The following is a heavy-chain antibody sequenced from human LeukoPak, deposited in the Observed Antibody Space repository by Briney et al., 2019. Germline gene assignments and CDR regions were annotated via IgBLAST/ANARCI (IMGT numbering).Heavy chain of an antibody. Sequence: PSETRSLTCTVSGYSISSGYYWGWIRQPPGKGLEWIGSIYHSGSSYYNPSLKSRVTISVDTSKNQFSLKLSSVTAADTAVYYCARGYCSSTSCLNFDYWGQGTLVTVSS. CDR2: IYHSGSS. D-gene: IGHD2-2*01. CDR3: ARGYCSSTSCLNFDY. J-gene: IGHJ4*02. CDR1: GYSISSGYY. V-gene: IGHV4-38-2*02.